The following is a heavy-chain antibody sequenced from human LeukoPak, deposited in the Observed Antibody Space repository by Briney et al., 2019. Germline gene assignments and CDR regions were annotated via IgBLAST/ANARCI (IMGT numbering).Heavy chain of an antibody. Sequence: GGSLRLPCAPSGLPFNIYAIPWLRQAPAKGREWVSAFSGGGATYYADSGKGRFTISRDNSKNTLYLQMNSLRADDTAVYYCARVGKAARSEWFDPWGQGTLVTVSS. D-gene: IGHD6-6*01. V-gene: IGHV3-23*01. CDR2: FSGGGAT. CDR1: GLPFNIYA. CDR3: ARVGKAARSEWFDP. J-gene: IGHJ5*02.